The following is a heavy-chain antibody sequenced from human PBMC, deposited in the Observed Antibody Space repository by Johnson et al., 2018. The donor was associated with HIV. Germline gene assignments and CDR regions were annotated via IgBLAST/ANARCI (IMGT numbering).Heavy chain of an antibody. Sequence: QVQLVESGGGVVQPGGSLRLSCAASGFTFSSYGMHWVRQAPGKGLEWVAFIRYDGSNKYYADSVNGRFTISRDNSKNTLYLKMNSLRAEDTAVYYCAKDNLRITMIVVVSSGAFDIWGQGTMVTVSS. CDR2: IRYDGSNK. D-gene: IGHD3-22*01. J-gene: IGHJ3*02. CDR3: AKDNLRITMIVVVSSGAFDI. CDR1: GFTFSSYG. V-gene: IGHV3-30*02.